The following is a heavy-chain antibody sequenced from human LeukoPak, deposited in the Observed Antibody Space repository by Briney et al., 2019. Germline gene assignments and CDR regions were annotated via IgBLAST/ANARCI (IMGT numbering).Heavy chain of an antibody. D-gene: IGHD1-26*01. Sequence: SETLSLTCTVSGGSISSYYWSWIRQPPGKGLEWIGYIYYSGSTNYNPSLKSRVTISVDTSKNQFSLKLSSVTAADTAVYYRARTSIIATPYYFDYRGQGTLVAVSS. V-gene: IGHV4-59*01. J-gene: IGHJ4*02. CDR3: ARTSIIATPYYFDY. CDR1: GGSISSYY. CDR2: IYYSGST.